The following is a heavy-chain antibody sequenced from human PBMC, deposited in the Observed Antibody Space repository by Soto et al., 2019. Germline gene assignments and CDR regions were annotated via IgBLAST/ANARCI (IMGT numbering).Heavy chain of an antibody. CDR3: ARGGDGYTFGSVY. CDR1: GGGNFRDYL. Sequence: QVQLVQSGAELKEPGSSVKVSCTASGGGNFRDYLTTWVRRSPGQGHEWMGGIIPKIGSANYAPNFQGRVTITAHESTNTVYMELRSLRSDDTAVYYCARGGDGYTFGSVYWGQGPPVTVSS. J-gene: IGHJ4*02. CDR2: IIPKIGSA. D-gene: IGHD2-21*01. V-gene: IGHV1-69*01.